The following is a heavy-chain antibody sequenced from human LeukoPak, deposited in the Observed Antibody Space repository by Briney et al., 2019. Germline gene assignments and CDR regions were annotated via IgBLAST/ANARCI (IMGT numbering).Heavy chain of an antibody. Sequence: SETLSLTCTVSGGSISSYYWSWIRQPPGKGLEWIGYIYYSGSTNYNPSLKSRVTISLDTSKNQFSLKLSSVTAADTAEYYCAKLEDMYDAFDIWGQGTMVTVSS. CDR2: IYYSGST. J-gene: IGHJ3*02. CDR1: GGSISSYY. V-gene: IGHV4-59*08. CDR3: AKLEDMYDAFDI. D-gene: IGHD2-15*01.